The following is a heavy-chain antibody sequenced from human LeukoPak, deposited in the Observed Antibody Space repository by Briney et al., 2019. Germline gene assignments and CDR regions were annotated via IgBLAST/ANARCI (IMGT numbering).Heavy chain of an antibody. J-gene: IGHJ5*02. V-gene: IGHV4-34*01. CDR1: GGSFSGYY. D-gene: IGHD2-15*01. CDR3: GRHVGCSGGRCYVEIYWFDR. Sequence: SETVSLTCAVYGGSFSGYYWSWNRQPPGKGLEWIGSISYSGTTYYNPSLKSRFTISVDTSKNQFSLKLNSVTAADTAVYYCGRHVGCSGGRCYVEIYWFDRRGAGNSGRVSS. CDR2: ISYSGTT.